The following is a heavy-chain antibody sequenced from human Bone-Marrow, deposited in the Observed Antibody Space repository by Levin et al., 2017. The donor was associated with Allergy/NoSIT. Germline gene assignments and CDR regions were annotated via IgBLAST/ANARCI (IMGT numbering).Heavy chain of an antibody. CDR2: IDGSGGST. J-gene: IGHJ4*02. CDR1: GFTFDTYA. CDR3: AKSPGRHDFWSGSYPPATVVDY. D-gene: IGHD3-3*01. V-gene: IGHV3-23*01. Sequence: PGESLKISCAASGFTFDTYALNWVRQAPGKGLEWVSIIDGSGGSTHYADSVKGRFTLSRDNSKNTVYLQMSSLRVEDTAVYYCAKSPGRHDFWSGSYPPATVVDYWGQGTLVTV.